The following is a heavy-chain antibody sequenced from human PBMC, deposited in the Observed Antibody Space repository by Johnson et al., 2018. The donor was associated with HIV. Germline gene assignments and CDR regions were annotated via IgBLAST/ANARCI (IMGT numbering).Heavy chain of an antibody. V-gene: IGHV3-30-3*01. CDR1: GFTFSSYA. J-gene: IGHJ3*02. CDR2: ISYHGSNK. D-gene: IGHD2-15*01. Sequence: QVQLVESGGGVVQPGRSLRLSCAASGFTFSSYAMHWVCQAPGKGLEWVAVISYHGSNKYYADSVKGRFTISRDNSKNTLYLQMNSLRTEDTAVYYCARERYGSQAIDAFDIWGQGTLVTVSS. CDR3: ARERYGSQAIDAFDI.